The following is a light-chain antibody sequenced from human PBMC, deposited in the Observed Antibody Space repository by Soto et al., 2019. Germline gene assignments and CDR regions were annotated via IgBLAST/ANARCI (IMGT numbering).Light chain of an antibody. CDR3: QQYVECPPTFT. V-gene: IGKV3-15*01. J-gene: IGKJ2*01. Sequence: IVMTQSPATLSVSPGERVTLSCRASQSISDALAWYQQRPGQAPRLLIYAASARATGIPARFSGSGSGTEFALAISSLQSEDFAVYYCQQYVECPPTFTFGQGTKVEIK. CDR2: AAS. CDR1: QSISDA.